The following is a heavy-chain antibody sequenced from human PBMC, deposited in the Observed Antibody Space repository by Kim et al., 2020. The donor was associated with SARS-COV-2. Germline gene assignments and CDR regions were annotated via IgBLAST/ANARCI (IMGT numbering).Heavy chain of an antibody. Sequence: GGSLRLSCATSGFTFSNYGMHWVRQAPGKGLEWVAIISYDGINEYYADSVKGRFTVSRDNSKNTLFLQMNSLRADDTALYYCTKDVFSHLSSSSGGYFDYWGQGTLVTVSS. CDR2: ISYDGINE. D-gene: IGHD6-6*01. J-gene: IGHJ4*02. CDR1: GFTFSNYG. V-gene: IGHV3-30*18. CDR3: TKDVFSHLSSSSGGYFDY.